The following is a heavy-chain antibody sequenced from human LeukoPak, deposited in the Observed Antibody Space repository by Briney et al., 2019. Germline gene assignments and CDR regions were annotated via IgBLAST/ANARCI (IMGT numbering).Heavy chain of an antibody. CDR1: GYTYTRYG. CDR2: ISVDSGDT. V-gene: IGHV1-18*01. D-gene: IGHD2-21*01. CDR3: AGVNLYSNHMDV. J-gene: IGHJ6*03. Sequence: ASVKLSCKASGYTYTRYGISWVRQAPGQGLEWMGWISVDSGDTDNSQKFQGRVTITTDTSTSTTYMELRSLRSDDTAVYYCAGVNLYSNHMDVWGKGPRSPSP.